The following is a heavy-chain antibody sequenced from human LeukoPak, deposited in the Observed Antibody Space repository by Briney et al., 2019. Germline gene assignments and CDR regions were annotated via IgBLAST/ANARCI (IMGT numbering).Heavy chain of an antibody. J-gene: IGHJ3*02. D-gene: IGHD3-22*01. CDR3: ARGRVALTHYYDTKVRTAFDI. Sequence: SETLSLTCTVSGGSISSSSYYWGWIRQPPGKGLEWIGSIYYSGSTYYNPSLKSRVTISVDTSKNQFSLKLSSVTAADTAVYYCARGRVALTHYYDTKVRTAFDIWGQGTMVTVSS. CDR1: GGSISSSSYY. CDR2: IYYSGST. V-gene: IGHV4-39*07.